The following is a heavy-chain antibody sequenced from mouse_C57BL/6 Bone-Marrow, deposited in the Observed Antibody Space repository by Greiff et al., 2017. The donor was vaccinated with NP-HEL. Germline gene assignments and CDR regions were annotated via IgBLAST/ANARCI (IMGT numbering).Heavy chain of an antibody. V-gene: IGHV10-1*01. Sequence: DVMLVESGGGLVQPKGSLKLSCAASGFSFNTYAMNWVRQAPGKGLEWVARIRSKSNNYATSYADSLKDRFTISRDDSESMLYLQMNNLKTEDTAMYYCVRQGYDGYYLDYWGQGTTLTVSS. D-gene: IGHD2-3*01. CDR3: VRQGYDGYYLDY. CDR2: IRSKSNNYAT. CDR1: GFSFNTYA. J-gene: IGHJ2*01.